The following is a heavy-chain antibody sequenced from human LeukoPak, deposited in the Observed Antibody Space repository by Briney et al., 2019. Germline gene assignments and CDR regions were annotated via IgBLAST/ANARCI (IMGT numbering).Heavy chain of an antibody. J-gene: IGHJ4*02. D-gene: IGHD6-6*01. CDR3: AREKQLVRFDY. CDR1: GGSISSYY. V-gene: IGHV4-59*01. Sequence: SETLSLTCTVSGGSISSYYWSWIRQPPGKGLEWIGYIYCSGSTNYNPSLKSRVTISVDTSKNQFSLKLSSVTAADTAVYYCAREKQLVRFDYWGQGTLVTVSS. CDR2: IYCSGST.